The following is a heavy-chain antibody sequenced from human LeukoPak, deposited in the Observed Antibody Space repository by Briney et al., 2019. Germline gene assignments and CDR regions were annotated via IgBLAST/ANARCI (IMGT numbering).Heavy chain of an antibody. Sequence: SETLSLTCTVSGGSLSNYYWSWIRQSPGKGLEWVAYIYYSGSTKYNPSLKSRVTISVDTSNNQFSLRLSSVTAADTAIYYCARASGSYFFDYWGQGTLVTVSS. D-gene: IGHD1-26*01. CDR1: GGSLSNYY. CDR3: ARASGSYFFDY. V-gene: IGHV4-59*01. CDR2: IYYSGST. J-gene: IGHJ4*02.